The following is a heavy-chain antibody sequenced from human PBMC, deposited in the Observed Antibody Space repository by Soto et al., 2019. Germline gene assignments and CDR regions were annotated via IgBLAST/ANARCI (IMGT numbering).Heavy chain of an antibody. CDR1: GYTFTRCW. J-gene: IGHJ5*01. Sequence: GESLKISCKGSGYTFTRCWIGWVRQMPGKGLEWMGSIYPGDSDTRYSPSFQGPVSLSAEQSISNAYLQWSSLKASDTAMYDCARRGCTTTACQNWFDSWGQGTRVTVSS. D-gene: IGHD2-8*01. V-gene: IGHV5-51*01. CDR3: ARRGCTTTACQNWFDS. CDR2: IYPGDSDT.